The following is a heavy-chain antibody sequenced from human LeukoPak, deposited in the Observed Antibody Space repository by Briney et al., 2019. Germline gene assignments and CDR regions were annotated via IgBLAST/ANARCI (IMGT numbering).Heavy chain of an antibody. V-gene: IGHV1-2*02. CDR2: INPNSGGT. CDR1: GYTFTGYY. Sequence: ASVKVSCKASGYTFTGYYMHLVRQAPGQGLDWMGWINPNSGGTNYAQKFQGRVTMTRDTSISTAYIELGRLRSDDTAAYYCAGVTSSGGYWGQGTLVTVSS. D-gene: IGHD6-19*01. J-gene: IGHJ4*02. CDR3: AGVTSSGGY.